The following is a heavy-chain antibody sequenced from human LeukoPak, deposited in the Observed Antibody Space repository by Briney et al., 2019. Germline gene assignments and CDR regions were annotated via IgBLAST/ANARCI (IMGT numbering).Heavy chain of an antibody. J-gene: IGHJ4*02. CDR3: STRVDYDFWSGYYGY. Sequence: GGSLTLSCAASGFTFSSDAMSWVRRPPPKGLEWVSATSSSGGSTYYTNSVKGRSTISRDTSKNTLYLQMNSLTAEDTAVYYCSTRVDYDFWSGYYGYWGQGTLVTVSS. CDR1: GFTFSSDA. D-gene: IGHD3-3*01. V-gene: IGHV3-23*01. CDR2: TSSSGGST.